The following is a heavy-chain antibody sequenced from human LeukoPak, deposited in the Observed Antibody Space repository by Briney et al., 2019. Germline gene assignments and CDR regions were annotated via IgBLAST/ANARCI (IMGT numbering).Heavy chain of an antibody. V-gene: IGHV3-23*01. CDR2: ISGSGGST. CDR1: GFTFSSYA. J-gene: IGHJ4*02. Sequence: GGSLRPSCAASGFTFSSYAMSWVRQAPGKGLEWVSAISGSGGSTYYADSVKGRFTISRDNSKNTLYLQMNSLRAEDTAVYYCAKELMPNYYDSSGYYPFDYWGQGTLVTVSS. CDR3: AKELMPNYYDSSGYYPFDY. D-gene: IGHD3-22*01.